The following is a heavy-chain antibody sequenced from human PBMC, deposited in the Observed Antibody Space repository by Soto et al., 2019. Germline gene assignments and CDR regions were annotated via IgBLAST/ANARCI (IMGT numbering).Heavy chain of an antibody. CDR1: GFTFSSYW. Sequence: EVQLVESGGGLVQPGGSLRLSCAASGFTFSSYWMSWVRQAPGKGLEWVANIKQDGSEKYYVDSVKGRFTISRDNAKNSLYLQMNSLRAEDTAVYYCARDNYDSSGRWFDPWGQGTLVTVSS. J-gene: IGHJ5*02. D-gene: IGHD3-22*01. CDR3: ARDNYDSSGRWFDP. CDR2: IKQDGSEK. V-gene: IGHV3-7*01.